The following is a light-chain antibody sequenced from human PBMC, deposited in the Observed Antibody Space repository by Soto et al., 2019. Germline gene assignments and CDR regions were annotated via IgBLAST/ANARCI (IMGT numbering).Light chain of an antibody. CDR2: AAS. J-gene: IGKJ4*01. CDR1: QSITSY. CDR3: QQTYRTPLT. V-gene: IGKV1-39*01. Sequence: DIQMTQSPSSLSASVGDRATITCRASQSITSYLNWYQQKPGKAPNLLIYAASSLHSGVPSRFSGSGSGTDFTLTISSLQPEDFATYSCQQTYRTPLTFGGGTKVDIK.